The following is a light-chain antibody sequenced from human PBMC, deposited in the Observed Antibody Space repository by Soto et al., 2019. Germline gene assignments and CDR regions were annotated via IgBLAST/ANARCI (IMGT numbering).Light chain of an antibody. CDR3: QQYGTSFWT. J-gene: IGKJ1*01. Sequence: EIVLTQSPGTLSLSPGERGTLSCRTSQSVSSSYLAWYQQKPGQAPRLLIYGASTSATGIPDRFSGSGSGTDFTLTISRLEPEDFAVYYCQQYGTSFWTFGQGTKVEIK. V-gene: IGKV3-20*01. CDR1: QSVSSSY. CDR2: GAS.